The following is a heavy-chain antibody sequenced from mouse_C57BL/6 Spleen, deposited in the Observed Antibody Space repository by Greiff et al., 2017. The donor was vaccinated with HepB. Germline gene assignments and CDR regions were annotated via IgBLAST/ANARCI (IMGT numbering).Heavy chain of an antibody. V-gene: IGHV5-17*01. CDR2: ISSGSSTI. CDR1: GFTFSDYG. CDR3: AKGMYPRFAY. Sequence: EVKLQESGGGLVKPGGSLKLSCAASGFTFSDYGMHWVRQAPEKGLEWVAYISSGSSTIYYADTVKGRFTISRDNAKNTLFLQMTSLRSEDTAMYYCAKGMYPRFAYWGQGTLVTVSA. D-gene: IGHD5-1*01. J-gene: IGHJ3*01.